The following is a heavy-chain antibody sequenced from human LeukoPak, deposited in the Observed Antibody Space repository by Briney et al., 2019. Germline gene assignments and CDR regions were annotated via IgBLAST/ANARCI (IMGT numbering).Heavy chain of an antibody. CDR3: ARGSPDYWAPSY. J-gene: IGHJ4*01. D-gene: IGHD3/OR15-3a*01. V-gene: IGHV3-23*01. CDR1: GFTFSSYG. CDR2: ISGSGGST. Sequence: GGSLRLSCAASGFTFSSYGMSWVRQAPGKGLEWVSAISGSGGSTYYADFVKGRFTISRDNAKNTVYLQMNSLRAEDTALYYCARGSPDYWAPSYWGHGTLVTVSS.